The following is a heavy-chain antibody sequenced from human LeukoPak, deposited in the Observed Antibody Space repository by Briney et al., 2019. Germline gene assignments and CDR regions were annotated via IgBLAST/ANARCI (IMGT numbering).Heavy chain of an antibody. CDR3: AKAGRIAAAGPADFDY. CDR2: ISGSGGST. CDR1: GFTFSSYA. V-gene: IGHV3-23*01. D-gene: IGHD6-13*01. Sequence: GGSLRLSCAASGFTFSSYAMSWIRQAPGKGLEWVSAISGSGGSTYYADSVKRRFTISRDNSKNTLYLQMNSLRAEDTAVYYCAKAGRIAAAGPADFDYWGQGTLVTVSS. J-gene: IGHJ4*02.